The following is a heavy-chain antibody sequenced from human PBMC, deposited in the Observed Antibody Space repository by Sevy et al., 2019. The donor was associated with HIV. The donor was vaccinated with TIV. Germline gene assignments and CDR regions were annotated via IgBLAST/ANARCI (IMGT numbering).Heavy chain of an antibody. D-gene: IGHD3-22*01. CDR1: GFTFSSYA. J-gene: IGHJ3*02. Sequence: GGSLRPSCAASGFTFSSYAMHWVRQAPGKGLEWVAVISYDGSNKYYADSVKGRFTISRDNSKNTLYLQMNSLRAEDTAVYYCARDGPGFEYYYDSSGYSGTFDIWGQGTMVTVSS. CDR2: ISYDGSNK. V-gene: IGHV3-30-3*01. CDR3: ARDGPGFEYYYDSSGYSGTFDI.